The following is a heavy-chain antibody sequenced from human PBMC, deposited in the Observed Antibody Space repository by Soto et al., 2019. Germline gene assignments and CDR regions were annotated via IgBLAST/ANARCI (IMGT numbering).Heavy chain of an antibody. D-gene: IGHD1-1*01. Sequence: SQTLSLTCAISGDRVSGNSAGCDCSSHSPSRFLEWLGRTYYRSKWYNNYAVSVKSRITINPDTSNNQFSLQLNSVTPEDTAVYYCARGNEAVDVWGQGTTVTVSS. CDR2: TYYRSKWYN. CDR1: GDRVSGNSAG. CDR3: ARGNEAVDV. J-gene: IGHJ6*02. V-gene: IGHV6-1*01.